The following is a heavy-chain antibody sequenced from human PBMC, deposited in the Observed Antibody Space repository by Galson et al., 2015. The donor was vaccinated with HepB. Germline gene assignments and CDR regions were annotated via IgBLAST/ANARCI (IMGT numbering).Heavy chain of an antibody. V-gene: IGHV3-23*01. J-gene: IGHJ4*02. CDR3: ARVAVVDPPFWSGYYKFAAGYFDY. CDR1: GFTFTNYA. CDR2: MSGNGGSI. Sequence: SLRLSCAASGFTFTNYAMTWVRQVPGKGLEWVSSMSGNGGSIYYADSVKGRFTISRDNSKNTLYLQMNSLRAEDTAVYYCARVAVVDPPFWSGYYKFAAGYFDYWGQGTLVTVSS. D-gene: IGHD3-3*01.